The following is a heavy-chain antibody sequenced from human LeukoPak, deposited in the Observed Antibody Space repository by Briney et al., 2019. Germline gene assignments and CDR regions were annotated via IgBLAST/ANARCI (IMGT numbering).Heavy chain of an antibody. V-gene: IGHV1-18*01. CDR1: GYTFTSYG. CDR3: ARGPYDYVWGSYLRYNWFDP. Sequence: ASVKVSCKASGYTFTSYGISWVRQAPGQGLEWMGWISAYNGNTNYAQKLQGRVTMTTDTSTSTAYMELRSLRSDDTAVYYCARGPYDYVWGSYLRYNWFDPWGQGTLVTVSS. J-gene: IGHJ5*02. D-gene: IGHD3-16*02. CDR2: ISAYNGNT.